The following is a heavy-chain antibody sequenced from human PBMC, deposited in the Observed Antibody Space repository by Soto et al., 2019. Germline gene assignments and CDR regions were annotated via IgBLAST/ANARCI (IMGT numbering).Heavy chain of an antibody. J-gene: IGHJ4*02. Sequence: GGSLRLSCAASGFTFSSYAMSWVRQAPGKGLEWVSAISGSGGSTYYADSVKGRFTISRDNSKNTLYLQMNSLRAEDTAVYYCAKDGRQLLVVLPLSVEWFYWGPGTLVNVSS. CDR3: AKDGRQLLVVLPLSVEWFY. CDR2: ISGSGGST. D-gene: IGHD2-21*01. CDR1: GFTFSSYA. V-gene: IGHV3-23*01.